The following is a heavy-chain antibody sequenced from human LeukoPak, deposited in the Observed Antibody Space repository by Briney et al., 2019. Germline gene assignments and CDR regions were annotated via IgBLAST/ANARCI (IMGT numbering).Heavy chain of an antibody. CDR3: AKRGVVIRVILVGFHKEAYYFDS. CDR2: ISVRGGRT. Sequence: GGSLRLSCAVSVITVSNYGMSCVPEAPGKGRECVAGISVRGGRTKYADSVKGRFTISRDNPKNALYLQMNSLRVEDTGVYFCAKRGVVIRVILVGFHKEAYYFDSWGQGALVTVSS. D-gene: IGHD3-22*01. J-gene: IGHJ4*02. V-gene: IGHV3-23*01. CDR1: VITVSNYG.